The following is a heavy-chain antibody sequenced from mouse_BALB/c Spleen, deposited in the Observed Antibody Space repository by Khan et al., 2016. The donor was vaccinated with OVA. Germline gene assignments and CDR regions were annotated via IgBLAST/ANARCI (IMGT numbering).Heavy chain of an antibody. D-gene: IGHD2-2*01. CDR2: IDPFSGGS. CDR1: GYSFTSYY. CDR3: TRHGYVAWFTY. Sequence: VQLQQPGPELMKPGASVKISCKASGYSFTSYYIPWMLQSHGHSLEWIGYIDPFSGGSTYNQKFKDKATLPVDKSSSTAYLHLSNLTSEDSAIYYCTRHGYVAWFTYWGQGTLVTVSA. V-gene: IGHV1-31*01. J-gene: IGHJ3*01.